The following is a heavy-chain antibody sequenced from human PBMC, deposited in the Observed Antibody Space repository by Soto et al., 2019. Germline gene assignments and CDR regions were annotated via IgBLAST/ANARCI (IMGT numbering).Heavy chain of an antibody. V-gene: IGHV5-51*01. CDR3: ARPDYTQDLGAHTSDI. J-gene: IGHJ3*02. CDR1: YYKFAAYW. CDR2: INPRDSDV. D-gene: IGHD3-3*01. Sequence: GESLKISCKGFYYKFAAYWIGWVRQRPGKGLEWMGVINPRDSDVKYSPPFEGQVTISADKSINPAFLQWRSLKASDTAMYYCARPDYTQDLGAHTSDIWDQGKMVTVSS.